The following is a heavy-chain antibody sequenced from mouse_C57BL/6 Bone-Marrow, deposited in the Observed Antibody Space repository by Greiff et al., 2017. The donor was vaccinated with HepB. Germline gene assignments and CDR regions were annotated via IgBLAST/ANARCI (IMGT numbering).Heavy chain of an antibody. V-gene: IGHV5-17*01. Sequence: EVHLVESGGGLVKPGGSLKLSCAASGFTFSDYGMHWVRQAPEKGLAWVAYISSGSSTIYYADTVKGRFTISRDNAKNTLFLQMTSLRSEDTAMYYCARGQILCDYAMDYWGQGTSVTVSS. CDR3: ARGQILCDYAMDY. CDR1: GFTFSDYG. J-gene: IGHJ4*01. CDR2: ISSGSSTI. D-gene: IGHD1-1*01.